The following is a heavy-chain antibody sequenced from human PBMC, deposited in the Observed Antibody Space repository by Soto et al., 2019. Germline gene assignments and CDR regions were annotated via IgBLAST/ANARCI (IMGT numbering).Heavy chain of an antibody. J-gene: IGHJ3*02. CDR1: GFTFSRYW. CDR3: AREEIFGVVIDAFDI. V-gene: IGHV3-74*01. Sequence: EVQLVESGGGLVQPGGSLRLSCAASGFTFSRYWIHWVRQAPGKGLVWVSRINSDGSSTTYADSVKGRFTISRDNAKNTLYLQMNSLRAEYTAVYYCAREEIFGVVIDAFDIWGQGTMVTVSS. CDR2: INSDGSST. D-gene: IGHD3-3*01.